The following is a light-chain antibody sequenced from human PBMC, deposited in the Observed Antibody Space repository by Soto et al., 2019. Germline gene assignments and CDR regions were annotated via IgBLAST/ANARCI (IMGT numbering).Light chain of an antibody. V-gene: IGLV2-14*01. CDR3: SSYTSSSTQV. CDR1: SSDVGGYNY. Sequence: QSVLTQPASVSGSPGQSITISCTGTSSDVGGYNYVSWYQQHPGKAPKLMISEVSNRPSGVSNRFSGSKSGNTASLTISGLQAEDDADYYCSSYTSSSTQVFGTGTKLTVL. J-gene: IGLJ1*01. CDR2: EVS.